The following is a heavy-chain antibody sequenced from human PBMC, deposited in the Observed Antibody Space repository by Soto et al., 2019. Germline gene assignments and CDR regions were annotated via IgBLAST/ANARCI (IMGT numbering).Heavy chain of an antibody. V-gene: IGHV1-18*01. CDR1: GYTFTSYG. CDR2: ISAYNGNT. D-gene: IGHD1-20*01. J-gene: IGHJ4*02. Sequence: QVQLVQSGAEVKKPGASVKVSCKASGYTFTSYGISWVRQAPGQGLEWMGWISAYNGNTNYAQKLQGRVTMTTDTSTSTAYRELRSLRSDDTAVYYCARDTDYNWNDPSGKDYWGQGTLVTVSS. CDR3: ARDTDYNWNDPSGKDY.